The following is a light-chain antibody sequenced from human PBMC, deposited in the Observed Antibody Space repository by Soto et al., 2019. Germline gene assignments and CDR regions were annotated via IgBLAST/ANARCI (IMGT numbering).Light chain of an antibody. CDR2: SAS. Sequence: EIVLTQSPATLSLSPGERATRSCRASQSVRNDLVWYHQKPGQAPRVLSYSASNRATGIPARFSGSGSGADLTLTISSLEPEDFAVYYCQQRTNWPPTFGGGTKVEMK. CDR3: QQRTNWPPT. V-gene: IGKV3-11*01. CDR1: QSVRND. J-gene: IGKJ4*01.